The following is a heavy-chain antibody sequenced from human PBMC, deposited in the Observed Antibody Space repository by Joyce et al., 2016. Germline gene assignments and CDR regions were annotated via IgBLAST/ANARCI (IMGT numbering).Heavy chain of an antibody. J-gene: IGHJ3*02. CDR3: NRAAVGIGDAFDI. V-gene: IGHV3-74*01. CDR2: ISRDGTTT. Sequence: EVQLVESGGGLVQPGGSLRLSCAASGFTFSGYWMHWVRQAPGKGRGWVSRISRDGTTTTYADSVKGRFTISRDNAKNTLYLQMNSLRAEDTAVYYCNRAAVGIGDAFDIWGQGTMVTVSS. CDR1: GFTFSGYW. D-gene: IGHD6-13*01.